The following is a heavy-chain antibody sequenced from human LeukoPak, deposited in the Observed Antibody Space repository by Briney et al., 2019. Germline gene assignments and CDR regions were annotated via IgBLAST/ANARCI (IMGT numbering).Heavy chain of an antibody. J-gene: IGHJ4*02. Sequence: SETLSLTCTVSGGSISSYYWSWIRQPPGKGLEWIGYIYYSGSTNYNPSLKSRVTISVDTSKNQFSLKLSSVTAADTAVYYCATLAYVATRFFDYWGQGTLVTVSS. CDR3: ATLAYVATRFFDY. CDR1: GGSISSYY. CDR2: IYYSGST. V-gene: IGHV4-59*08. D-gene: IGHD6-6*01.